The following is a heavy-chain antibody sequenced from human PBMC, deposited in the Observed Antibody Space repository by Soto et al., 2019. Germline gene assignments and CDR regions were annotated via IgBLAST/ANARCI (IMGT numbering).Heavy chain of an antibody. Sequence: QVQLQESGPGLVKPSETLSLTCTVSGGSISSYYWSWIRQPPGKGLEWIGYIYYSGSTNYNPSLKSRVTISXXTXKXXFSLKLSSVTAADTAVYYCARVTSLAVVTLWYFDLWGRGTLVTVSS. CDR2: IYYSGST. J-gene: IGHJ2*01. CDR3: ARVTSLAVVTLWYFDL. D-gene: IGHD2-21*02. CDR1: GGSISSYY. V-gene: IGHV4-59*01.